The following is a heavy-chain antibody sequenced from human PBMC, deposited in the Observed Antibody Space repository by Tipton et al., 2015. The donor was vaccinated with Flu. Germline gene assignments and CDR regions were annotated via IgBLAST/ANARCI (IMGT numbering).Heavy chain of an antibody. D-gene: IGHD3-16*01. CDR3: AKVLFGWVES. CDR2: IYYTGYP. CDR1: GGSISSSSHY. J-gene: IGHJ5*01. V-gene: IGHV4-39*07. Sequence: LSLTCTVSGGSISSSSHYWGWIRQAPGRGLEWVGSIYYTGYPYYNSSLKSRLAMSIDTSKKQFSLRLCSVTAADTAVYYCAKVLFGWVESWAQGTLVTVSS.